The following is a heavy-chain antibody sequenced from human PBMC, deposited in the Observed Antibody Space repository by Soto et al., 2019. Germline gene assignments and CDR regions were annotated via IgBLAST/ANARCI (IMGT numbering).Heavy chain of an antibody. Sequence: QITLKESGPTLVKPTQTLTLTCTFTGFSLSTTGVGVGWIRQPPGQALEWLALIYWDDDKRYSPSLKTRPTITHETSKNQVVLTMTNMDPVDTATYYCAHSVFRRFDWTHRGDFVYWGQGTLVTVSS. CDR1: GFSLSTTGVG. CDR3: AHSVFRRFDWTHRGDFVY. CDR2: IYWDDDK. J-gene: IGHJ4*02. D-gene: IGHD3-9*01. V-gene: IGHV2-5*02.